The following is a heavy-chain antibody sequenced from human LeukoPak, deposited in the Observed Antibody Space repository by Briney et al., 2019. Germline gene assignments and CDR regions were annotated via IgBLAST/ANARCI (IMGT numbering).Heavy chain of an antibody. CDR3: ARGAGYDSWSGSQHYYLDY. D-gene: IGHD3-3*01. V-gene: IGHV3-21*01. CDR1: GFPFSSYS. CDR2: IISSSGYI. Sequence: GGSLRLSFAASGFPFSSYSMNWVRPAPGKGLEWVSSIISSSGYIYYADSVKGRFTISRDNAKNSLYLQMNSLRAEDTAVYYCARGAGYDSWSGSQHYYLDYWGQGTLVTVSS. J-gene: IGHJ4*02.